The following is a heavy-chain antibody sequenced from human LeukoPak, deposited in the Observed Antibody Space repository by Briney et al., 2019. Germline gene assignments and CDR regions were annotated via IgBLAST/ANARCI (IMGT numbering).Heavy chain of an antibody. CDR3: ARAIWSGYYISYYFDY. J-gene: IGHJ4*02. CDR1: GYTFTSCA. V-gene: IGHV1-3*01. D-gene: IGHD3-3*01. CDR2: INAGNGNT. Sequence: ASVKVSCKASGYTFTSCAMHWVRQAPGQRLEWMGWINAGNGNTKYSQKFQGRVTITRDTSASTAYMELSSLRSEDTAVYYCARAIWSGYYISYYFDYWGQGTLVTVSS.